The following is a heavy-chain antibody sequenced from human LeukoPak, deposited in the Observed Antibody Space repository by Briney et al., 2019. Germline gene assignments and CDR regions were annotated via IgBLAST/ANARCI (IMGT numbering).Heavy chain of an antibody. Sequence: SETLSLTCAVYGGSFSGYYWSWIRQPPGKGLEWIGEINHSGSTNYNPSPKSRVTISVDTSKNQFSLRLRSVTAADTAVYYCARQSGTSSWTPIYYMDVWGKGITVTVSS. V-gene: IGHV4-34*01. CDR1: GGSFSGYY. CDR3: ARQSGTSSWTPIYYMDV. CDR2: INHSGST. J-gene: IGHJ6*03. D-gene: IGHD2-2*01.